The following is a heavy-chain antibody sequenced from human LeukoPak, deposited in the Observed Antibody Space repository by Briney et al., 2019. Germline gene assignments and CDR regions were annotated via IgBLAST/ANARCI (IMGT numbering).Heavy chain of an antibody. V-gene: IGHV3-9*01. CDR1: GFSFDDYA. Sequence: GGSLRLSCAASGFSFDDYAMHWVRQAPGKGLEWVSGISWNSGSIGYADSVKGRFTISRDNAKKSLYLQMNSLRAEDTALYYCAKDISYSSSWYYFDYWGQGTLVTVSS. J-gene: IGHJ4*02. CDR3: AKDISYSSSWYYFDY. D-gene: IGHD6-13*01. CDR2: ISWNSGSI.